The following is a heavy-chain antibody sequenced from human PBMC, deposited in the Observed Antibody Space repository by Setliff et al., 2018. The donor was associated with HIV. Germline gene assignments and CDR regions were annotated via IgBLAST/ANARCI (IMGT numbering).Heavy chain of an antibody. CDR1: GGSVTSSLYY. D-gene: IGHD1-26*01. CDR2: IYYGGTT. Sequence: ETLSLTCTVSGGSVTSSLYYWGWIRQPPGKGLEWIGTIYYGGTTYYNPSLRSRVTISVDTSKNQFSLKLSSVTATDTAVYYCARGIGPLPNWENFYYSMDVWGKGTTVTVSS. V-gene: IGHV4-39*01. CDR3: ARGIGPLPNWENFYYSMDV. J-gene: IGHJ6*03.